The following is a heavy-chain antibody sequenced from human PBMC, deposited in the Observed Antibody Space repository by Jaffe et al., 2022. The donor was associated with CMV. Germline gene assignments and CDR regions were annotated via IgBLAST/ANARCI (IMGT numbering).Heavy chain of an antibody. J-gene: IGHJ6*02. Sequence: EVQLVESGGGLVKPGGSLRLSCAASGFTFSSYSMNWVRQAPGKGLEWVSSISSSSSYIYYADSVKGRFTISRDNAKNSLYLQMNSLRAEDTAVYYCARALRYSYGSPDYYYYGMDVWGQGTTVTVSS. CDR1: GFTFSSYS. D-gene: IGHD5-18*01. CDR3: ARALRYSYGSPDYYYYGMDV. V-gene: IGHV3-21*01. CDR2: ISSSSSYI.